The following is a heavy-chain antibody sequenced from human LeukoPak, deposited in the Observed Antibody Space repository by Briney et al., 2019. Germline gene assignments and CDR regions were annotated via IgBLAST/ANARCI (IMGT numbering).Heavy chain of an antibody. D-gene: IGHD4-17*01. J-gene: IGHJ3*02. V-gene: IGHV3-21*01. CDR3: AREGALTVTKDAFDI. CDR2: ISSSSTYI. Sequence: GSLRPSCAASGFTFSSYSMNWVRPAPGKGLEWVSSISSSSTYIYYADSLKGRFTISRDNAKNSLYLQMNSLRAEDTAVYYCAREGALTVTKDAFDIWGQGTMVTVSS. CDR1: GFTFSSYS.